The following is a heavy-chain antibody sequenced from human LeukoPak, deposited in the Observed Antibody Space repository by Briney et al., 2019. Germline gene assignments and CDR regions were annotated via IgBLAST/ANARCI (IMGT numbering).Heavy chain of an antibody. V-gene: IGHV3-7*04. CDR1: GLTFSNYW. CDR2: INQDGSEK. J-gene: IGHJ5*02. D-gene: IGHD2-15*01. CDR3: ARSVIASTPCDH. Sequence: PGGSLRLSCAASGLTFSNYWMSWVRQAPGKGLEWVANINQDGSEKYYVDSVKGRFTISRDNAKNSLYLQMNSLRAEDTAVYYRARSVIASTPCDHWGQGTLAPVSS.